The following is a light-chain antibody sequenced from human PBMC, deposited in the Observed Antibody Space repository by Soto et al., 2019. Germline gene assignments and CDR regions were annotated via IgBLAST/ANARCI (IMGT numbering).Light chain of an antibody. CDR3: QQSYSTLYT. J-gene: IGKJ2*01. Sequence: DIQMTQSPSSLSASVGDRVTITFRASQSISSYLNWYQQKPGKAPKLLIYAASSLQSGVPSRFSGSGSGTDFTLTISSLQPEDVATSYCQQSYSTLYTFGQGTKLEIK. V-gene: IGKV1-39*01. CDR1: QSISSY. CDR2: AAS.